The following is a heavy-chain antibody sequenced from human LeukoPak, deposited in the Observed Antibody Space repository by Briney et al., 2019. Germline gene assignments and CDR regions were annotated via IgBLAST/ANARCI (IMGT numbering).Heavy chain of an antibody. CDR2: IYTSGST. CDR1: GGSISSGDYY. V-gene: IGHV4-61*02. CDR3: ARDGKYSSGWYGDYYYYMDV. D-gene: IGHD6-19*01. J-gene: IGHJ6*03. Sequence: PSQTLSLTCTVSGGSISSGDYYWSWIRQPAGKGLEWIGRIYTSGSTNYNPSLKSRVTISVDTSKNQFSLKLSSVTAADTAVYYCARDGKYSSGWYGDYYYYMDVWGKGTTVTISS.